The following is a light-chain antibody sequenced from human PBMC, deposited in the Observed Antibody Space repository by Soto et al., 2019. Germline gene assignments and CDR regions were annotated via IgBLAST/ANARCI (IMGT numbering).Light chain of an antibody. V-gene: IGKV3-11*01. CDR2: GAS. J-gene: IGKJ4*01. CDR3: QQHSTWPLT. Sequence: ELVLTQSPGTLSLSPGATATLSCRSSQSISTYSAWYQQKPGQAPRLLIYGASNRASGVPARFSGSGSGTDFTLTISSLEPEDGAVYYCQQHSTWPLTFGGGTKVDIK. CDR1: QSISTY.